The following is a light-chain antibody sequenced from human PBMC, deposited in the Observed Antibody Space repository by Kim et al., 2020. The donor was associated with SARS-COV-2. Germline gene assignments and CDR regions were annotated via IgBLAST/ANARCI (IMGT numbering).Light chain of an antibody. CDR3: AAWDDSLSGYV. J-gene: IGLJ1*01. V-gene: IGLV1-47*01. Sequence: QAVVTQPPSASGTPGQRVTISCSGGSSNIGSNYVYWYQHLPGTAPKLLIYRNNQRPSGVPDRFSGSKSATSASLVISGLRSEDEADYYCAAWDDSLSGYVFGSGTKVTVL. CDR2: RNN. CDR1: SSNIGSNY.